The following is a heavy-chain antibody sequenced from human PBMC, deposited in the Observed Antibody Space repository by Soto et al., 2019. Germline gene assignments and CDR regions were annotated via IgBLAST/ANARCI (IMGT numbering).Heavy chain of an antibody. V-gene: IGHV3-23*01. Sequence: EVQLLESGGDLVHPGESLRLSCAASGFLSGNYAMDWIRQAPGTGLEWVSAISDSGVNTYYADSVKGRFTISRDNSKNALYLEMKSLRAGDTAVYYCITEARGHSYARLWGRGTPVTVSS. J-gene: IGHJ4*02. CDR3: ITEARGHSYARL. CDR2: ISDSGVNT. CDR1: GFLSGNYA. D-gene: IGHD3-16*01.